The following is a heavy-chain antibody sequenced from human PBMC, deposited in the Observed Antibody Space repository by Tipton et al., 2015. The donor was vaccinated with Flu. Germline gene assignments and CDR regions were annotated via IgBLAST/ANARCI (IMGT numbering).Heavy chain of an antibody. CDR2: ISGSGGST. J-gene: IGHJ4*02. Sequence: SLRLSCAASGFTFSSYAMSWVRQAPGKGLEWVSAISGSGGSTDYPDSVKGRFTISRDNSKNTLYLQMNSLRAEDTAVYYCAKVVINDSSVYFRDFWAQGTLVAASS. CDR1: GFTFSSYA. D-gene: IGHD3-22*01. V-gene: IGHV3-23*01. CDR3: AKVVINDSSVYFRDF.